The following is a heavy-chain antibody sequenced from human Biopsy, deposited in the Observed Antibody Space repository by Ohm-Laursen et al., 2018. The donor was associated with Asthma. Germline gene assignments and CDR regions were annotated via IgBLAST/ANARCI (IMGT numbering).Heavy chain of an antibody. CDR3: ARLADCSGGACFSYGWFDP. D-gene: IGHD2-15*01. CDR2: VSHTGST. V-gene: IGHV4-59*11. CDR1: GGSIRSHD. Sequence: GTLSLTCIVSGGSIRSHDWTWIRLPPGKGLEYIGDVSHTGSTNYSPSLKSRVTMSLDTSKNQFSLRLTSVTPADTAVYYCARLADCSGGACFSYGWFDPWGQGTRVTVSS. J-gene: IGHJ5*02.